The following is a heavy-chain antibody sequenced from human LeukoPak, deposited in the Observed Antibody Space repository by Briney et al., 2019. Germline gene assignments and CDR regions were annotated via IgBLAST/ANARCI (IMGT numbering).Heavy chain of an antibody. D-gene: IGHD3-22*01. V-gene: IGHV4-4*07. J-gene: IGHJ4*02. CDR1: GVSISTNY. CDR3: VRGSFDTSGYFLFDY. CDR2: IYNSGKT. Sequence: PSETLSLTCTVSGVSISTNYWSWIRQPAGKGLEWIGRIYNSGKTNYSPSLESRVTMSADTSKNQFTLKLSSVTAADTAVYYCVRGSFDTSGYFLFDYWGPGTLLTVSS.